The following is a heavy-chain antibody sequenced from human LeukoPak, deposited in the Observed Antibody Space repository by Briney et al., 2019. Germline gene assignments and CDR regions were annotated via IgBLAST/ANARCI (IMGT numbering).Heavy chain of an antibody. CDR3: ARQGSDTAMVHFDH. V-gene: IGHV4-59*01. CDR1: GGSISSYY. Sequence: SETLSLTCTVSGGSISSYYWSWIRQPPGKGLEWIGYIYFSGSTNYNPSLKSRVTISVDTSKNQFSLKLSSVTAADTAVYYCARQGSDTAMVHFDHWGQGTLVTVSS. J-gene: IGHJ4*02. CDR2: IYFSGST. D-gene: IGHD5-18*01.